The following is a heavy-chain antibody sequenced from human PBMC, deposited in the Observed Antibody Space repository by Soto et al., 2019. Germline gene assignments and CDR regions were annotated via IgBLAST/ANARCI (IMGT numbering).Heavy chain of an antibody. J-gene: IGHJ6*03. V-gene: IGHV1-8*01. CDR3: ARSYYDFWSGYDYYYYMDG. D-gene: IGHD3-3*01. Sequence: ASVKVSCKASGYTFTSYDINWVRQATGQGLEWMGWMNPNSGNTGYAQKFQGRVTMTRNTSISTAYMELSSLRSEDTAVYYCARSYYDFWSGYDYYYYMDGWGKGNTVTFSS. CDR2: MNPNSGNT. CDR1: GYTFTSYD.